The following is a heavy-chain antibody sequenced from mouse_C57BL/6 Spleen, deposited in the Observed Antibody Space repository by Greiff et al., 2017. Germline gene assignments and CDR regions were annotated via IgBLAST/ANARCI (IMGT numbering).Heavy chain of an antibody. CDR1: GYTFTSYW. CDR2: IDPSDSYT. Sequence: QVQLQQPGAELVMPGASVKLSCKASGYTFTSYWMHWVKQRPGQGLEWIGEIDPSDSYTNYNQKFKGKSTLTVDKSYSTAYMQLSSLTSEDSAIYYCARSGWDEGFAYWGQGTLVTVSA. V-gene: IGHV1-69*01. D-gene: IGHD4-1*01. J-gene: IGHJ3*01. CDR3: ARSGWDEGFAY.